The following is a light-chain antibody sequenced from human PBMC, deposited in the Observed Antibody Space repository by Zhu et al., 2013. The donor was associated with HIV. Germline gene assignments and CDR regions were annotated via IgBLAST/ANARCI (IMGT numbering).Light chain of an antibody. J-gene: IGLJ1*01. CDR1: SSDVGTYNL. Sequence: QSALTQPASVSGSPGQAITISCAGTSSDVGTYNLVSWYQQHPGKGPKLMIYEVSKRPSGVSNRFSGSKSGNTASLTISGLQAEDEGDYYCCSYAGSNTFVFGTGTKVTVL. V-gene: IGLV2-23*02. CDR3: CSYAGSNTFV. CDR2: EVS.